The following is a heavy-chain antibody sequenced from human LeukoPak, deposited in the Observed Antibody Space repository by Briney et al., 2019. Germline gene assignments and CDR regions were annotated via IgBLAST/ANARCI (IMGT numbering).Heavy chain of an antibody. CDR1: GFTFYRFS. J-gene: IGHJ4*02. CDR2: ISHNGEST. D-gene: IGHD6-19*01. CDR3: VKRAYSSGWYYFDY. V-gene: IGHV3-64D*09. Sequence: GGSLRLSCSASGFTFYRFSMYWVRQAPGKGLEYVSAISHNGESTYYADSVKDRFTISRDNAQNTLYLQMSSLRTEDTAVYYCVKRAYSSGWYYFDYWGLGVLVTVSS.